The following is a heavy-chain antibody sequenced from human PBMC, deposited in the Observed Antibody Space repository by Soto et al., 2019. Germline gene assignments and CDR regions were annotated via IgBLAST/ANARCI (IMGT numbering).Heavy chain of an antibody. V-gene: IGHV2-5*02. D-gene: IGHD2-15*01. CDR2: IYWDDDK. CDR1: GFSLSTSGVG. CDR3: AHRRGLSWFDP. Sequence: QITLKESGPRLVKPTQTLTLTCTFSGFSLSTSGVGVGWIRQPPGKALEWLALIYWDDDKRYSPSLKSRLTITKDTSRNQVVLTMTNMDPVDTGTYYCAHRRGLSWFDPWGQGTLVTVSS. J-gene: IGHJ5*02.